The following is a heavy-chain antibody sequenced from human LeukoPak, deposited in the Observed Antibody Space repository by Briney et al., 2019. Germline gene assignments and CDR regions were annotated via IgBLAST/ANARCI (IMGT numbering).Heavy chain of an antibody. J-gene: IGHJ4*02. D-gene: IGHD6-19*01. V-gene: IGHV3-13*01. Sequence: GGSLRLSCAASGFTVSNNDMTWVRQAPGKRLEWVSAIGIRGDTHYSGSVKGRFTISRENAESSLYLQMNSLRAEDTAVYYCARGGIQVSGIDEFDYWGQGTLVTVSS. CDR1: GFTVSNND. CDR3: ARGGIQVSGIDEFDY. CDR2: IGIRGDT.